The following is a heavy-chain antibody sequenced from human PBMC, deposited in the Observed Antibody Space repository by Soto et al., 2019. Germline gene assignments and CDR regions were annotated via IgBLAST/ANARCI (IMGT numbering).Heavy chain of an antibody. Sequence: GESLKISCXGSGYSFTSYWIGWVRQMPGKGLEWMGIIYPGDSDTRYSPSFQGQVTISADKSISTAYLQWSSLKASDTAMYYCARLGIAAAGTPGWFDPWGQGTLVTVSS. CDR2: IYPGDSDT. CDR3: ARLGIAAAGTPGWFDP. CDR1: GYSFTSYW. J-gene: IGHJ5*02. D-gene: IGHD6-13*01. V-gene: IGHV5-51*01.